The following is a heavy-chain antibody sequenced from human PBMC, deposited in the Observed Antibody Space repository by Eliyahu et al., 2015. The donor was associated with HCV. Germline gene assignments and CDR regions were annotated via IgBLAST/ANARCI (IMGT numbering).Heavy chain of an antibody. Sequence: QVQLQGSXPGLVKPSETLSLTCTVSGGSISTSYWSWIRQPPGKGLEWIGYIYDSGSTNYNPSLKSRVTLSVDTSKNQFSLKLSSVTAADTAVYYCARVSSSGYHYYMDVWGQGTTVTVSS. J-gene: IGHJ6*02. D-gene: IGHD6-6*01. V-gene: IGHV4-59*01. CDR2: IYDSGST. CDR3: ARVSSSGYHYYMDV. CDR1: GGSISTSY.